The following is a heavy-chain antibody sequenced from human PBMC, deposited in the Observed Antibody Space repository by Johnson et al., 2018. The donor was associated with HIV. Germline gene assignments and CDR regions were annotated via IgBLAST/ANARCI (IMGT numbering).Heavy chain of an antibody. CDR3: ARGGPFHAFDI. CDR1: GFTFSSYA. V-gene: IGHV3-23*04. Sequence: VQLVESGGGLVQPGGSLRISCAASGFTFSSYAMSWVRQAPGKGLEWVSSITASGGNTYYADSVKGRFTISRDNAKNTLFLQMNSLRAEDTAMYFCARGGPFHAFDIWGHGTTVTVSS. J-gene: IGHJ3*02. CDR2: ITASGGNT. D-gene: IGHD2-21*01.